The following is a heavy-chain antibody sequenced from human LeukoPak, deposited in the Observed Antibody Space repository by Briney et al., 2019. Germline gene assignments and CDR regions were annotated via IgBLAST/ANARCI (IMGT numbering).Heavy chain of an antibody. V-gene: IGHV1-2*02. J-gene: IGHJ4*02. CDR2: INPNSGGT. CDR3: ARDLHPNCGGDCYNDY. Sequence: ASVNCSCKASGYTFTGYYMHWVRQAPGQGLEWRGWINPNSGGTNYAQKFQGRVTLTSDTSISTAYMELSRLRSDDTAVYYCARDLHPNCGGDCYNDYWGQGTLVTVSS. CDR1: GYTFTGYY. D-gene: IGHD2-21*02.